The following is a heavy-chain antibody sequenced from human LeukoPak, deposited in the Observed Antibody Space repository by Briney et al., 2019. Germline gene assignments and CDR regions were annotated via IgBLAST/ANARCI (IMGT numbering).Heavy chain of an antibody. Sequence: GGSLRLSCAASGFTFSNYWMHWVRQVPGKGLVWVSRINDDGSATFYADSVKGRFTISRDNAKNTLFLQMNSLGAEDTAVYYCAREILAPGKTHDYWGQGTLVTVSS. V-gene: IGHV3-74*01. J-gene: IGHJ4*02. CDR1: GFTFSNYW. CDR3: AREILAPGKTHDY. CDR2: INDDGSAT.